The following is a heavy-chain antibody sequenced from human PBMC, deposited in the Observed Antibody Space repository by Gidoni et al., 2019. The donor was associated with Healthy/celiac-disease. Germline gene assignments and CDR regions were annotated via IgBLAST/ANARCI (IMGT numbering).Heavy chain of an antibody. CDR2: FDPEDGET. D-gene: IGHD5-12*01. V-gene: IGHV1-24*01. CDR1: GYTLTALS. Sequence: QVQLVQSGAEVKKPGASVKVSCKVSGYTLTALSMHWVRQAPGKGLEWMGGFDPEDGETIYAQKFQGRVTMTEDTSTDTAYMELSSLRSEDTAVYYCATRGLRVLNFLDNVDYWGQGTLVTVSS. J-gene: IGHJ4*02. CDR3: ATRGLRVLNFLDNVDY.